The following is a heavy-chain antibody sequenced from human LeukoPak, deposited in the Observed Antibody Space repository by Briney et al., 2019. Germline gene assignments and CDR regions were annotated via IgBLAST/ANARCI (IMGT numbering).Heavy chain of an antibody. D-gene: IGHD6-19*01. J-gene: IGHJ6*02. CDR2: VHYSGST. CDR3: ARHSGFLTLYYSGLDV. Sequence: SETLSLTCTVSGGSISNYYWSWMRQSPGEGLEWIGHVHYSGSTNYNPSLKSRVTVSVDMSQNQFSLKLNSVTAADTAVYFCARHSGFLTLYYSGLDVWGQGTTVTVSS. V-gene: IGHV4-59*08. CDR1: GGSISNYY.